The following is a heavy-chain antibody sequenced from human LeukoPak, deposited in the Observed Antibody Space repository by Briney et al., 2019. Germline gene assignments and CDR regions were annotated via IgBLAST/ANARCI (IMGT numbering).Heavy chain of an antibody. CDR3: ARLNWSSYYYYYYMDV. Sequence: GESLKISCKGSGYSFTSYWIGWVRQMPGKGLEWMGIIYPGDSDTRYSPSFQGQVTISADKSISTAYLQWSSLKASDTAMYYCARLNWSSYYYYYYMDVWGKGTTVTISS. J-gene: IGHJ6*03. CDR2: IYPGDSDT. CDR1: GYSFTSYW. D-gene: IGHD1-20*01. V-gene: IGHV5-51*01.